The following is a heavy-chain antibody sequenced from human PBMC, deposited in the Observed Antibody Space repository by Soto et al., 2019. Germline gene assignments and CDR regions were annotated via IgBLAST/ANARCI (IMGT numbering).Heavy chain of an antibody. Sequence: PSETLSLTCTVSGGSISSYYWTWIRQPPGKGLEYIGYIYYSGSTNYNPSLKSRVTISVDRSRNLFSLKLTSVTAADTAMYYCARSSGSHRFLDYWGQGILVTVSS. D-gene: IGHD6-19*01. J-gene: IGHJ4*02. CDR3: ARSSGSHRFLDY. V-gene: IGHV4-59*01. CDR1: GGSISSYY. CDR2: IYYSGST.